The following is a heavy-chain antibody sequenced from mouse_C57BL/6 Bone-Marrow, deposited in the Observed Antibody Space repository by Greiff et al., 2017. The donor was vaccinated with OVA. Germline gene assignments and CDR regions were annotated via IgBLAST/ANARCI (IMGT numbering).Heavy chain of an antibody. V-gene: IGHV5-4*03. CDR2: ISDGGSYT. CDR1: GFTFSSYA. Sequence: EVKLMESGGGLVKPGGSLKLSCAASGFTFSSYAMSWVRQTPEKRLEWVATISDGGSYTYYPDNVKGRFTISRDNAKNNLYLQMSHLKSEDTAMYYCARALHLGYWGKGTTLTVSS. J-gene: IGHJ2*01. CDR3: ARALHLGY.